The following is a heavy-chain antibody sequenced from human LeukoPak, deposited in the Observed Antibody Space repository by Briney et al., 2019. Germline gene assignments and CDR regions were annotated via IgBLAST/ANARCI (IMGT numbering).Heavy chain of an antibody. CDR2: VYHDGNT. CDR1: GGSISSYY. D-gene: IGHD2-21*01. CDR3: ANAHSDDYFDY. V-gene: IGHV4-59*04. Sequence: SETLSLTCTVPGGSISSYYWSWIRQPPGKGLEWIGSVYHDGNTFYNPSLKSRVTISADTSKNQFYLKLRSVTAADTAIYFCANAHSDDYFDYWGQGTLVTVSS. J-gene: IGHJ4*02.